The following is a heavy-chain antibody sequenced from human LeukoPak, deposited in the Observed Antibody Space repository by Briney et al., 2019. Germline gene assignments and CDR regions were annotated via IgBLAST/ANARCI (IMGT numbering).Heavy chain of an antibody. Sequence: GGSLRLSCAASGFTFSSYSMNWVRQAPGKGLEWVAVISYDGSNKYYADSVKGRFTISRDNSKNTLYLQMNSLRVEDTAVYYCARDHEAAATSFDYWGQGTLVTVSS. CDR1: GFTFSSYS. CDR2: ISYDGSNK. CDR3: ARDHEAAATSFDY. V-gene: IGHV3-30*03. D-gene: IGHD6-13*01. J-gene: IGHJ4*02.